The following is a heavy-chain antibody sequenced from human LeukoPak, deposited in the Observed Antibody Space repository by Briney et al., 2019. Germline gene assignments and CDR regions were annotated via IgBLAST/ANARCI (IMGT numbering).Heavy chain of an antibody. Sequence: ASVKVSCKVSGYNFTTVGITWVRQAPGQGLEWMGWISAYNGFTTYAPKFQDIVTMTTDTSTGTAYLELRSLTSDDTAVYFCARDRKITTIVVVSDYWGQGTLVTVSS. J-gene: IGHJ4*02. CDR2: ISAYNGFT. CDR1: GYNFTTVG. D-gene: IGHD3-22*01. CDR3: ARDRKITTIVVVSDY. V-gene: IGHV1-18*01.